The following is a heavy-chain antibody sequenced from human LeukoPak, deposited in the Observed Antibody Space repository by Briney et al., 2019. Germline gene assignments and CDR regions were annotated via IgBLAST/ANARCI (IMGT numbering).Heavy chain of an antibody. Sequence: ASVKVSCKASGYTFTGYYMHWVRQAPGQGLEWMGRINPNSGGTSYAQKFQGRVTMTRDTSTSTVYMELSSLRSEDTAVYYCARDLAYYYGSGSPNWFDPWGQGTLVTVSS. CDR1: GYTFTGYY. J-gene: IGHJ5*02. CDR3: ARDLAYYYGSGSPNWFDP. V-gene: IGHV1-2*06. CDR2: INPNSGGT. D-gene: IGHD3-10*01.